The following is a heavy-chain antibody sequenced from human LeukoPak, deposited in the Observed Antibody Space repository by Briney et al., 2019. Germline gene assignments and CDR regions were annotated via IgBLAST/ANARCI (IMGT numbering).Heavy chain of an antibody. CDR2: IYTSGST. CDR1: GGSISSYY. V-gene: IGHV4-4*07. Sequence: PSEALSLTCTVSGGSISSYYWSWIRQPAGKGLEWIGRIYTSGSTNYNPSLKSRVTMSVDTSKNQFSLKLSSVTAADTAVYFCARGLGKTMIRGVIVTDYWGQGTLVTVSS. CDR3: ARGLGKTMIRGVIVTDY. J-gene: IGHJ4*02. D-gene: IGHD3-10*01.